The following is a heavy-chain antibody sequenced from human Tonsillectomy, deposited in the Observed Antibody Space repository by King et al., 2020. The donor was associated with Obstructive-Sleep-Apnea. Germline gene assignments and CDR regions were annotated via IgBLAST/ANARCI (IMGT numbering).Heavy chain of an antibody. D-gene: IGHD3-9*01. CDR1: GGSISSSSYY. CDR3: AVRYFDWSSQTYDGMDV. V-gene: IGHV4-39*01. CDR2: IYYRGST. Sequence: LQLQESGPGLVKPSETLSLTCTISGGSISSSSYYWGWVRQPPGKGLEYMGSIYYRGSTYYNPALKRRVTISIDTTKNQFSLRLTSVTAADTAVYHCAVRYFDWSSQTYDGMDVWGQGTTVTVSS. J-gene: IGHJ6*02.